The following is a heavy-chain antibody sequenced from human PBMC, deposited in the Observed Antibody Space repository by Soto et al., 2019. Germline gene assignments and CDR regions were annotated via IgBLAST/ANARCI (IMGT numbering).Heavy chain of an antibody. V-gene: IGHV4-34*01. J-gene: IGHJ5*02. CDR3: ARGGRLRGITMVRGVPPWLDP. CDR1: GGSFSGYY. Sequence: SETLSLTCAVYGGSFSGYYWSWIRQPPGKGLEWIGEINHSGSTNYNPSLKSRVTISVDTSKNQFSLKLSSVTAADTAVYYCARGGRLRGITMVRGVPPWLDPWGQGTLVTVYS. CDR2: INHSGST. D-gene: IGHD3-10*01.